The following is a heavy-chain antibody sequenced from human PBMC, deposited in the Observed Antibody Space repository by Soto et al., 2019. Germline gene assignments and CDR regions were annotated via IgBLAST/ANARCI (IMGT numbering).Heavy chain of an antibody. V-gene: IGHV4-39*01. J-gene: IGHJ4*02. CDR1: GGSIRSSSYY. D-gene: IGHD3-16*01. CDR3: ARRGIESGVDY. CDR2: IYYSGST. Sequence: QLQLQESGPGLVKPSETLSLTCTVSGGSIRSSSYYWGWIRQPPGKGLEWIGTIYYSGSTYYNPSLKSRVSISVDTSKNQFSLKLSSVTAADTAVYYCARRGIESGVDYWGQGTLVTVSS.